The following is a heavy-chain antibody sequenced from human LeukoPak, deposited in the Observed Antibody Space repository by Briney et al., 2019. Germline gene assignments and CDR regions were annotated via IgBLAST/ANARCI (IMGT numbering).Heavy chain of an antibody. CDR1: GASVRSDY. V-gene: IGHV4-59*08. CDR3: ARHPFQYPFDH. J-gene: IGHJ5*02. Sequence: SETLSLTCTVSGASVRSDYWSWIRQSPGKGLEWIGYIYHSGHTMSNPSLKSRVSLSLDTSNNQFSLKLSSVTAADTAVYYCARHPFQYPFDHWGQGTVVSVSS. CDR2: IYHSGHT. D-gene: IGHD4-4*01.